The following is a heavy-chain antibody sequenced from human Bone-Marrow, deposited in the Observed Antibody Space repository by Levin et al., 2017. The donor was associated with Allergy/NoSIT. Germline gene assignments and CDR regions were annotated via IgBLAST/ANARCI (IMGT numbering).Heavy chain of an antibody. CDR2: IVGIGTTT. J-gene: IGHJ4*02. CDR3: ARRGNYYGSAADF. D-gene: IGHD3-10*01. Sequence: GGSLRLSCVASGFMFSSYSMNWVRQSPGKGLEPISYIVGIGTTTNYADSVKGRFTISRDNAKNSLYLHMNSLRVEDTAVYYCARRGNYYGSAADFWGQGTMVIVSS. V-gene: IGHV3-48*04. CDR1: GFMFSSYS.